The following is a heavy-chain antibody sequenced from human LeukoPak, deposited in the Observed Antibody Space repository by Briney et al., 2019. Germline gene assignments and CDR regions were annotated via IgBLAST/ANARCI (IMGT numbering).Heavy chain of an antibody. V-gene: IGHV3-7*01. CDR1: GFSFSNNW. CDR3: ARVAEAAAFDY. Sequence: GGSLRLSCAASGFSFSNNWMSWVRQAPGEGLEWVANIKQDGSEKLYVDSVKGRFTISRDNAKNSLFLQMNSLRAEDTAVYYCARVAEAAAFDYWGQGTLVTVSS. D-gene: IGHD6-13*01. J-gene: IGHJ4*02. CDR2: IKQDGSEK.